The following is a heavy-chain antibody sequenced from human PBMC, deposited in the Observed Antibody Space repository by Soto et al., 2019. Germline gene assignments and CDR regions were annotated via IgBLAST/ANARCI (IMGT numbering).Heavy chain of an antibody. CDR2: ISTYNGNT. CDR3: ARDLHGSGSYYSEY. V-gene: IGHV1-18*01. Sequence: RASVKVSCKASGYIFITYGISWVRQAPGQGLEWMGRISTYNGNTNYAQNLQGRVTMITDTSTSTAYMELRSLRSDDTAVYYCARDLHGSGSYYSEYWDPVTRVAVSS. J-gene: IGHJ4*02. CDR1: GYIFITYG. D-gene: IGHD3-10*01.